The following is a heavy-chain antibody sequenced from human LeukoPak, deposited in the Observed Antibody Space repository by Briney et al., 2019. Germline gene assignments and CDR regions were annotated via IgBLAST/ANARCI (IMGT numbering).Heavy chain of an antibody. V-gene: IGHV4-59*12. CDR1: GGSISSYY. J-gene: IGHJ2*01. CDR2: IYYSGST. Sequence: SETLSLTCTVSGGSISSYYWSWIRQPPGKGLEWIGYIYYSGSTNYNPSLKSRVTISVDTSKNQFSLKLSSVTAADTAVYYCARGFRYYYDSSGPFFDLWGRGTLVTVSS. CDR3: ARGFRYYYDSSGPFFDL. D-gene: IGHD3-22*01.